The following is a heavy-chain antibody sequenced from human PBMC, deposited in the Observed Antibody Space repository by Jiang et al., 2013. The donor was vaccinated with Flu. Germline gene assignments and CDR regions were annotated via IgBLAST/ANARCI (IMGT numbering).Heavy chain of an antibody. J-gene: IGHJ2*01. Sequence: LVKPSETLSLTCVVSGDSIANSTHYWGWIRQPPGKGLEWIAGIYYSGTTYYNPSLKSRATISVDTSKNQFSLKLSSVTAADTAVYYCARRGQQMNTIWYFDVWGRGTLATVSS. CDR1: GDSIANSTHY. V-gene: IGHV4-39*01. CDR3: ARRGQQMNTIWYFDV. CDR2: IYYSGTT. D-gene: IGHD5-24*01.